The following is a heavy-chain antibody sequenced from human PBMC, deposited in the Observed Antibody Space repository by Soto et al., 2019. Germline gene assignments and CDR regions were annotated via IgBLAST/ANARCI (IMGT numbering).Heavy chain of an antibody. Sequence: VQLVESGGGVVQPGRSLRLSCAASGFTFSSYAMHWVRQAPGKGLEWVAVISYDGSNKYYADSVKGRFTISRDNSKNTLYLQMNSLRAEDTAVYYCARDHALLWFGELRDWGQGTLVTVSS. V-gene: IGHV3-30-3*01. D-gene: IGHD3-10*01. CDR1: GFTFSSYA. J-gene: IGHJ4*02. CDR3: ARDHALLWFGELRD. CDR2: ISYDGSNK.